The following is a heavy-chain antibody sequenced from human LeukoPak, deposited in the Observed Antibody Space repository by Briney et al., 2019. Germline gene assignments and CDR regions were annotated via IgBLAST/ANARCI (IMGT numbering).Heavy chain of an antibody. CDR3: AKRGYYDSSGPYYFDY. D-gene: IGHD3-22*01. V-gene: IGHV3-23*01. Sequence: GGSLRLSCAASGFTFSSYAMSWVRQAPGKELEWVSAISGSGGSTYYADSVKGRFTISRDNSKNTLYLQMNSLRAEDTAVYYCAKRGYYDSSGPYYFDYWGQGTLVTVSS. J-gene: IGHJ4*02. CDR1: GFTFSSYA. CDR2: ISGSGGST.